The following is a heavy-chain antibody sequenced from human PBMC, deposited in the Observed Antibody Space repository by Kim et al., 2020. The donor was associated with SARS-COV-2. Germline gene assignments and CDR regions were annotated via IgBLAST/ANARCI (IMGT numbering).Heavy chain of an antibody. V-gene: IGHV1-69*04. CDR2: IIPILGIA. J-gene: IGHJ6*03. D-gene: IGHD6-19*01. CDR1: GGTFSSYA. Sequence: SVKVSCKASGGTFSSYAISWVRQAPGQGLEWMGRIIPILGIANYAQKFQGRVTITADKSTSTAYMELSSLRSEDTAVYYCARDPIGEIAVAGTVYYYYMDVWGKGTTVTVSS. CDR3: ARDPIGEIAVAGTVYYYYMDV.